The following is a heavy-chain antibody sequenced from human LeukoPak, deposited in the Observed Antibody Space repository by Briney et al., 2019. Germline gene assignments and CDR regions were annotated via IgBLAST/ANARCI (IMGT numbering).Heavy chain of an antibody. J-gene: IGHJ2*01. V-gene: IGHV3-23*01. CDR3: AKGGGTSGSYHYWYFDL. CDR1: GFTFSSYA. CDR2: ISGSGGST. Sequence: GGSLRLSCAASGFTFSSYAMSWVRQAPGRGLEWVSAISGSGGSTYYADSVKGRFTISRDNSKNTLYLQMNSLRAEDTAVYYCAKGGGTSGSYHYWYFDLWGRGTLVTVSS. D-gene: IGHD1-26*01.